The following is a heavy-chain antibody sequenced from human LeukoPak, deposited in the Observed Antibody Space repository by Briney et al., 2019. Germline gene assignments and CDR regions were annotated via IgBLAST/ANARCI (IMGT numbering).Heavy chain of an antibody. J-gene: IGHJ1*01. V-gene: IGHV1-2*02. CDR1: GYTFTGYY. CDR2: INPNSGVP. Sequence: ASVKVSCKASGYTFTGYYMHWVRQAPGQGLQYMGWINPNSGVPNYAQKFQGRVTMTRDTSISTAYMELSRLRSDDTAVYYCATFWYCSTARCGEYFRHWGQGTLVTVSS. D-gene: IGHD2-2*01. CDR3: ATFWYCSTARCGEYFRH.